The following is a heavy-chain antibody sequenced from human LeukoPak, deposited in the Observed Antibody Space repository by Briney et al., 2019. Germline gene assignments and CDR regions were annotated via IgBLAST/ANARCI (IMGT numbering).Heavy chain of an antibody. D-gene: IGHD5-24*01. V-gene: IGHV4-4*02. Sequence: SGTLSLTCAVFGGSISTSNWWSWVRQPPGKGLEWIGEIYHSGSTNYNPSLKGRVTISVDKSKNQFSLKLSSVTAADTAVYYCARSTYNHDRFDPWGQGTLVTVSS. J-gene: IGHJ5*02. CDR2: IYHSGST. CDR1: GGSISTSNW. CDR3: ARSTYNHDRFDP.